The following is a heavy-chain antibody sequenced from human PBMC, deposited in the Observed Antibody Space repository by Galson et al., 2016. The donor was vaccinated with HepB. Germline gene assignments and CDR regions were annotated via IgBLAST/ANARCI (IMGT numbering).Heavy chain of an antibody. CDR1: GYTFISYG. CDR3: ARDQGLDSFDI. CDR2: ISAYNGKT. J-gene: IGHJ3*02. V-gene: IGHV1-18*01. Sequence: SVKVSCKASGYTFISYGIYWVRQAPGQGLEWMGWISAYNGKTKYEQNLQGRVTMTRDTPTSTAYMELRSLRSDDTAVYYCARDQGLDSFDIWGQGTMVTVSS.